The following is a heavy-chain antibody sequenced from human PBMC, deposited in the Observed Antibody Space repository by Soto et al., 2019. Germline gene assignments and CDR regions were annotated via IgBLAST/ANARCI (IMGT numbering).Heavy chain of an antibody. CDR3: ASGKSQMTQDRMGFYYYMDV. CDR2: VIPLLDAS. V-gene: IGHV1-69*08. CDR1: GGAFSNYT. J-gene: IGHJ6*03. D-gene: IGHD2-15*01. Sequence: QVQLVQSGAEVKKPGSSVRISCTASGGAFSNYTFTWVRRAPGQGLEWMGRVIPLLDASNYAEKFQDSVTITADRSTSTAYMELSGLKSEDSAIYYCASGKSQMTQDRMGFYYYMDVWGKGTTVTVSS.